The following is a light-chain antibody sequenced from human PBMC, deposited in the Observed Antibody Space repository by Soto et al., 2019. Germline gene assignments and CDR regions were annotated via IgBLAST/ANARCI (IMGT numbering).Light chain of an antibody. CDR3: HQYSSSTKT. J-gene: IGKJ1*01. CDR2: DAS. Sequence: EIVLTQSPATLSLSPGETATLSCRASQSVSSYLAWYQQKPGQAPRLLIYDASNRATGIPARFSGSGSGTDFTLTISRLEPEDFAVYYCHQYSSSTKTFGQGTKVDIK. CDR1: QSVSSY. V-gene: IGKV3-20*01.